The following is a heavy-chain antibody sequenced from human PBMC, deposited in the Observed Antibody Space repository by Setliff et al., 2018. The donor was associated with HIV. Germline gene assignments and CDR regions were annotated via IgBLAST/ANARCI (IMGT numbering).Heavy chain of an antibody. CDR3: ATGAKNDFWDDPVPNPFDF. Sequence: SETLSLTCAVYGGSFSDYFWTWIRRPPGKGLEWIGEINHSGSTNYNPSLKSRVTISVDTSKNQISLKLTSVTAADTAVYYCATGAKNDFWDDPVPNPFDFWGQGTMVTVSS. D-gene: IGHD3-3*01. CDR1: GGSFSDYF. V-gene: IGHV4-34*01. J-gene: IGHJ3*01. CDR2: INHSGST.